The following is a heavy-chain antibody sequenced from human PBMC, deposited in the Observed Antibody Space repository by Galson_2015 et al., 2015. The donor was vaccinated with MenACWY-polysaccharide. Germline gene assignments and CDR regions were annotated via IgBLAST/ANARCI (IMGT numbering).Heavy chain of an antibody. D-gene: IGHD2-2*01. J-gene: IGHJ1*01. CDR3: ASLPLGNCGSVSCYGYFRH. V-gene: IGHV4-30-4*01. CDR1: GGSISSGDSY. Sequence: TLSLTCTVSGGSISSGDSYWSWIRQSPGKGLEWIGYIYYSGRTNYSPSLKSRATVSLDTSKNQFSLKLSFVTAADTAVYYCASLPLGNCGSVSCYGYFRHWGQGTLVTVSS. CDR2: IYYSGRT.